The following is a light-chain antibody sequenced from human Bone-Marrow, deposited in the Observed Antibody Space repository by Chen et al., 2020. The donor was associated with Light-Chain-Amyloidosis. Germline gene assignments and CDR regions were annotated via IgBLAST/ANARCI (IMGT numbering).Light chain of an antibody. CDR2: VSD. CDR3: AAWDDSLTGPV. Sequence: QSILSQPPSASGTAGQWLTMSCSGTSSNIGKNHVYWYQQFPGMAPKLLIYVSDQRSSGVPDRFSASQSGISASLAINGLRSEDEADYYCAAWDDSLTGPVFGGGTKLTVL. CDR1: SSNIGKNH. J-gene: IGLJ3*02. V-gene: IGLV1-47*01.